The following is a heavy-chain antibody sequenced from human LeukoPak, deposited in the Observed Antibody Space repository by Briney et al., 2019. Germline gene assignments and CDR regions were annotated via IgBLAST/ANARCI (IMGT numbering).Heavy chain of an antibody. V-gene: IGHV1-8*03. J-gene: IGHJ4*02. CDR1: GYTFTSYD. Sequence: ASVKVSCKASGYTFTSYDINWVRQATGQGLEWMGWMNPNSGNTGYAQKFQGRITITRNTSIRTAYMELSSLRSEDTAVYYCARAYQRLGGLSLPDYWGQGTLVTVSS. D-gene: IGHD3-16*02. CDR3: ARAYQRLGGLSLPDY. CDR2: MNPNSGNT.